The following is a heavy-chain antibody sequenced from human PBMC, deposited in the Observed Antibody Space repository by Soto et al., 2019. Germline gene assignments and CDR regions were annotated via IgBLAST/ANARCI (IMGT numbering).Heavy chain of an antibody. Sequence: QVQLVESGGGVVQPGRSLRLSCAASGFTFSSYGMHWVRQAPGKGLEWVAVISYDGSNKYYADSVKDRFTISRDNSKNTLYLQMNSLRAEDTAVYYCAKDSCSGGSCYWFDYWGQGTLVTVSS. CDR1: GFTFSSYG. CDR3: AKDSCSGGSCYWFDY. V-gene: IGHV3-30*18. J-gene: IGHJ4*02. D-gene: IGHD2-15*01. CDR2: ISYDGSNK.